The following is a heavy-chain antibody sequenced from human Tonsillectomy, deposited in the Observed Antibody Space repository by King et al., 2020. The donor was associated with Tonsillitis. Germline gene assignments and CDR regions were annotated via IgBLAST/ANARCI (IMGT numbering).Heavy chain of an antibody. CDR1: GFHFSSYA. J-gene: IGHJ4*02. Sequence: VQLVESGGGLVQPGGSLRLSCAASGFHFSSYAMSWVRQAPGKGLEWVSAIGGTGRGTYYADSVKGRFTISRDNSKSTLYLQMNSPRAEDTAIYYCAKDQWHDTAMTFDYWGQGILVTVSS. D-gene: IGHD5-18*01. CDR3: AKDQWHDTAMTFDY. CDR2: IGGTGRGT. V-gene: IGHV3-23*04.